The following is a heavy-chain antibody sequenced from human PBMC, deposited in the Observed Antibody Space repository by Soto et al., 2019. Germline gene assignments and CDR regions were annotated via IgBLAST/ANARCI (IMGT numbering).Heavy chain of an antibody. CDR1: GGSISSGGYY. J-gene: IGHJ4*02. Sequence: SETLSLTCTVSGGSISSGGYYWSWIRQHPGKGLEWIGYIYYSGSTYYNPSLKSRVTISVDTSKNQFSLKLSSVTAADTAVYYCATNSDTAMVRPQVDYWGQGTLVTVSS. V-gene: IGHV4-31*03. CDR2: IYYSGST. CDR3: ATNSDTAMVRPQVDY. D-gene: IGHD5-18*01.